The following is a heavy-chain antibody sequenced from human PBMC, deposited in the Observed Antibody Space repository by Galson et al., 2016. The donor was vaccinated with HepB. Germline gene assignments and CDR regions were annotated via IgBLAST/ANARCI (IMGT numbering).Heavy chain of an antibody. V-gene: IGHV3-23*01. CDR1: GFTFSNYA. D-gene: IGHD2-21*02. J-gene: IGHJ4*02. Sequence: SLRLSCAASGFTFSNYAMNWVRQAPGKGLEWVSDISVSGGSTYYADAVKGRFTVTRDNSRNTLYLQMNSLRVEDTAVYYCAKLDCGRNCPRDYWGQGTQVTVSS. CDR2: ISVSGGST. CDR3: AKLDCGRNCPRDY.